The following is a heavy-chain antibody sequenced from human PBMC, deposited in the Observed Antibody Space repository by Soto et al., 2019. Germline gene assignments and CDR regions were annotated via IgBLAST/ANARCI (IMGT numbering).Heavy chain of an antibody. Sequence: PSETLSLTCTVSGGSLSTYSWSWIRQPPGKGLEWIGYISYSGSTNYSPSLKSRVTISVDTSKNQFSLQMTSVTAADTAVYYCARSLLERHIYYYYMDVWGKGTTVTVSS. D-gene: IGHD1-1*01. CDR1: GGSLSTYS. V-gene: IGHV4-59*01. CDR2: ISYSGST. J-gene: IGHJ6*03. CDR3: ARSLLERHIYYYYMDV.